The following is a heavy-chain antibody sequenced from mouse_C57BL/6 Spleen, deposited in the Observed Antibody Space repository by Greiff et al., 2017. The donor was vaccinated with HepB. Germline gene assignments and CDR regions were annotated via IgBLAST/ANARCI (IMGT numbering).Heavy chain of an antibody. Sequence: VKLQESGAELVRPGTSVKVSCKASGYAFTNYLIEWVKQRPGQGLEWIGVINPGSGGTNYNEKFKGKATLTADKSSSTAYMQLSSLTSEDSAVYFCARSRGNWYFDVWGTGTTVTVSS. V-gene: IGHV1-54*01. CDR2: INPGSGGT. J-gene: IGHJ1*03. D-gene: IGHD2-14*01. CDR3: ARSRGNWYFDV. CDR1: GYAFTNYL.